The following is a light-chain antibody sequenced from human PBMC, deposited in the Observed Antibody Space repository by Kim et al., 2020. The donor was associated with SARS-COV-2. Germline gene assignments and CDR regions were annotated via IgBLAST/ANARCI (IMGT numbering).Light chain of an antibody. CDR3: QQFTRYT. CDR1: QGISSA. V-gene: IGKV1-13*02. Sequence: AIQLTQSPSSLSASVGDRVTITCWASQGISSALAWYQQKPGKAPKLLIYDASTLESGVPSRFSGSGSGTDFTLTITSLQPEDFATYYCQQFTRYTFGQGTKLEI. J-gene: IGKJ2*01. CDR2: DAS.